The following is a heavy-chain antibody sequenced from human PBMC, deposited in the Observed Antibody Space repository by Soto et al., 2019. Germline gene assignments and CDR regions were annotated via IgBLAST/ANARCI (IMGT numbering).Heavy chain of an antibody. CDR2: IIPIFGTA. J-gene: IGHJ6*02. CDR1: GGTFSSYA. V-gene: IGHV1-69*01. CDR3: ARGRELVDTIDWAIEAAGTNYYYYGMDV. D-gene: IGHD6-13*01. Sequence: QVQLVQSGAEVKKPGSSVKVSCKASGGTFSSYAISWVRQAPGQGLEWMGGIIPIFGTANYAQKFQGRVTITADESTSTAYMELSSLRSEDTAVYYCARGRELVDTIDWAIEAAGTNYYYYGMDVWGQGTTVTVSS.